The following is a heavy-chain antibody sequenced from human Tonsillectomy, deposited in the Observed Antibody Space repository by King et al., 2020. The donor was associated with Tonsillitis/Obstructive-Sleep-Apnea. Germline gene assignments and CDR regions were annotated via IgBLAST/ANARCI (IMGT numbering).Heavy chain of an antibody. D-gene: IGHD6-13*01. J-gene: IGHJ5*02. V-gene: IGHV2-26*01. CDR1: GFSLSNARMG. CDR3: ARIRVSSSWYKSEWFDP. CDR2: IFSNDEK. Sequence: VTLQESGPVLVKPTETLTLTCTVSGFSLSNARMGVRWIRQPPGKALEWLAHIFSNDEKSYSTSLKSRLTISKDTSKSQVVLTMTNMDPVDTATYYCARIRVSSSWYKSEWFDPWGQGTLVTVSS.